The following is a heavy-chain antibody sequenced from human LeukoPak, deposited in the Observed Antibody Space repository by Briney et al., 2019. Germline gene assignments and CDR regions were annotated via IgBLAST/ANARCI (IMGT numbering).Heavy chain of an antibody. Sequence: GGSLRLSCKASGFNFTNYAMNWVRQAPGKGLEWVSYISSSSSTIYYADSVKGRFTISRDNAKNSLYLQMNSLRAEDTAVYYCAREMSSVTMIVVVIPLPFDYWGQGTLVTVSS. D-gene: IGHD3-22*01. CDR1: GFNFTNYA. J-gene: IGHJ4*02. CDR3: AREMSSVTMIVVVIPLPFDY. CDR2: ISSSSSTI. V-gene: IGHV3-48*01.